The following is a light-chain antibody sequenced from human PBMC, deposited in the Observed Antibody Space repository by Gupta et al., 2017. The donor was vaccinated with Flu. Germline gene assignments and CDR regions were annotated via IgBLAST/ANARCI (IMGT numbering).Light chain of an antibody. V-gene: IGLV2-23*01. CDR2: EDT. CDR3: CSDIGNFTWV. Sequence: SALTQPASVSGSPGQSITISCTGSSSAVGTFNLVSWFQQYPGKAPKLMIYEDTKRPSEFSSRFSGTKSGSTAPLTISGLEEEDEADYYCCSDIGNFTWVFGGGTKLTVL. CDR1: SSAVGTFNL. J-gene: IGLJ3*02.